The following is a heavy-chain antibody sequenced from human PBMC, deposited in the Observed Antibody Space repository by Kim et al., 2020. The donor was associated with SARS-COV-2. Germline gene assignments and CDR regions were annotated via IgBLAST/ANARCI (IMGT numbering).Heavy chain of an antibody. J-gene: IGHJ4*02. Sequence: GGSLRLSCSSSGFTFSNFLMTWARQTPGMGLEWVSSITDNGGGTYYADSVKGRFTISRDNSKNTLHLQMNSLRVEDTALYYCAKGAIGRLTGVDYWGQGTLVTVSS. CDR1: GFTFSNFL. CDR2: ITDNGGGT. D-gene: IGHD2-2*02. V-gene: IGHV3-23*01. CDR3: AKGAIGRLTGVDY.